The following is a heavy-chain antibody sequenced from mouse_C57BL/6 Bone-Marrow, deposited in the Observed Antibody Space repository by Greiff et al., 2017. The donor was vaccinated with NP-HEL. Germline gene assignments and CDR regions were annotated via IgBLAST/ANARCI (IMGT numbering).Heavy chain of an antibody. CDR1: GFTFSSYG. V-gene: IGHV5-6*01. CDR2: ISSGGSYT. D-gene: IGHD1-1*01. J-gene: IGHJ3*01. CDR3: ARRHYYGSSYWFAY. Sequence: EVQLQESGGDLVKPGGSLKLSCAASGFTFSSYGMSWVRQTPDKRLEWVATISSGGSYTYYPDSVKGRFTISRDNAKNTLYLQMSSLKSEDTAMYYCARRHYYGSSYWFAYWGQGTLVTVSA.